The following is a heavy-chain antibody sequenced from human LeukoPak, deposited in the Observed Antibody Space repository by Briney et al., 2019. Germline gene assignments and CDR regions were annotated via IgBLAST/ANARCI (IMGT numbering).Heavy chain of an antibody. CDR1: GGSISSDGYY. Sequence: PSETLSLTCTVSGGSISSDGYYWSWIRQHPGKGLEWIGYIYYSGSTYYNPSLKSRVAISVDTSKNQFSLKLSSVTAADTAVYYCARRRGSYPFDYWGQGTPVTVSS. CDR2: IYYSGST. CDR3: ARRRGSYPFDY. J-gene: IGHJ4*02. D-gene: IGHD1-26*01. V-gene: IGHV4-31*03.